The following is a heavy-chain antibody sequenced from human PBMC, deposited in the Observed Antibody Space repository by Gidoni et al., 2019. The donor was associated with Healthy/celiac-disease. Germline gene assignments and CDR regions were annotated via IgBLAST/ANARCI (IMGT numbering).Heavy chain of an antibody. D-gene: IGHD4-17*01. CDR1: GFTFSSYD. V-gene: IGHV3-48*03. CDR3: AREGDDYALYGMDV. J-gene: IGHJ6*02. Sequence: EVQLVESGGGLVQPGGSLRLSCAASGFTFSSYDMNWVRQAPGKGLEWVSYISSSGSTIYYADSVKGRFTISRDNAKNSLYLQMNSLRAEDTAVYYCAREGDDYALYGMDVWGQGTTVTVSS. CDR2: ISSSGSTI.